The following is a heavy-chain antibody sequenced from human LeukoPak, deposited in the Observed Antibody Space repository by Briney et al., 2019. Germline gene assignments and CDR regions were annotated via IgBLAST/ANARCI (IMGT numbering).Heavy chain of an antibody. D-gene: IGHD3-10*01. CDR2: ISGSGGST. Sequence: GGSLRLSCAASGFTFSDYSMNWVRQAPGKGLEWVSAISGSGGSTYYADSVKGRFTISRDNSKNTLYLQMNSLRAEDTAVYYCAKVISRTESYSYYYGMDVWGQGTTVTVSS. J-gene: IGHJ6*02. CDR1: GFTFSDYS. CDR3: AKVISRTESYSYYYGMDV. V-gene: IGHV3-23*01.